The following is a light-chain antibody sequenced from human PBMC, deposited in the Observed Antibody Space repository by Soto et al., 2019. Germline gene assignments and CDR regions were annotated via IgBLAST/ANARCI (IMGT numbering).Light chain of an antibody. V-gene: IGKV3-15*01. Sequence: EIVMTQSPAALSVSPGERATLSCRASQSLGSNLAWYQQKPGQAPRLLIYGASTRATGVPARFSGSGSGTDFTLTISSLQSEDFAVYYCQQYNDWPPLTFGGGTKVEIK. CDR3: QQYNDWPPLT. J-gene: IGKJ4*01. CDR1: QSLGSN. CDR2: GAS.